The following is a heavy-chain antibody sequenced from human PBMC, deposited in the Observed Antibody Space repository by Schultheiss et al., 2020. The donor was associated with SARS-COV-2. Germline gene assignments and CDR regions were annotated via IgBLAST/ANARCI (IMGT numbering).Heavy chain of an antibody. Sequence: GGSLRLSCAASGFTFGSYGMHWVRQAPGKGLEWVAVISYDGSNKYYADSVKGRFTISRDNSKNTLYLQMNSLRAEDTAVYYCAKDTISGDDYYGMDVWGQGTTVTVSS. CDR3: AKDTISGDDYYGMDV. CDR2: ISYDGSNK. CDR1: GFTFGSYG. J-gene: IGHJ6*02. V-gene: IGHV3-30*18. D-gene: IGHD2-21*01.